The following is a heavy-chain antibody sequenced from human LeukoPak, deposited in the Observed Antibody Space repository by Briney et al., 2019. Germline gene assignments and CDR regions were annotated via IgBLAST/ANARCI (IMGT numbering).Heavy chain of an antibody. D-gene: IGHD5-12*01. Sequence: GGSLRLSCAASGFTFSSYSMNWVRQAPGKGLEWVSSISSSSSYIYYADSVKGRFTISRDNARNSLYLQMNSLRAEDTAVYYCARALRDIVATIDAFDIWGQGTMVTVSS. CDR3: ARALRDIVATIDAFDI. CDR2: ISSSSSYI. J-gene: IGHJ3*02. CDR1: GFTFSSYS. V-gene: IGHV3-21*01.